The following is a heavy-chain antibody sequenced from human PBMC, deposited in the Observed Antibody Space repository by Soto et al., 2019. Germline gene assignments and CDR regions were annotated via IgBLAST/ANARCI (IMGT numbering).Heavy chain of an antibody. CDR1: GFAFDING. Sequence: EVQLLDSGGGLVQPGGSLRLSCAASGFAFDINGMTWVRQVPGKGLEWVSAVSAGGGTTYYADPVKGRFTISRDNSKNMLCLQMNSLRAEDTAVYYCAKVRRDFAWLSELDYFDYWGQGTPVTVSS. V-gene: IGHV3-23*01. J-gene: IGHJ4*02. CDR2: VSAGGGTT. D-gene: IGHD3-9*01. CDR3: AKVRRDFAWLSELDYFDY.